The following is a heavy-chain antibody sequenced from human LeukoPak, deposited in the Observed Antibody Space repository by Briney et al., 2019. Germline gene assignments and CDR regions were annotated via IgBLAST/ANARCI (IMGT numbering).Heavy chain of an antibody. J-gene: IGHJ4*02. CDR1: GFTFSSYW. CDR3: ASGSGYDILTGYYK. CDR2: IKQDGSEK. Sequence: PGGSLRLSCAASGFTFSSYWMSWVRQAPGKGLEWVANIKQDGSEKYYVDSVKGRFTISRDNAKNSLYLQMNSLRAEDTAVYYCASGSGYDILTGYYKWGQGTLVTVSS. V-gene: IGHV3-7*01. D-gene: IGHD3-9*01.